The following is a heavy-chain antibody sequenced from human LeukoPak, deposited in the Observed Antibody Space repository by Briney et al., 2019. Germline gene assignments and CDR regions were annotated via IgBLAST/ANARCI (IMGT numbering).Heavy chain of an antibody. D-gene: IGHD1-7*01. CDR3: ARDGGITGTTRVRYPVY. CDR2: IYYSGST. V-gene: IGHV4-59*06. Sequence: SETLSLTCTVSGGSISSYYWSWIRQHPGKGLEWIGYIYYSGSTYYNPSLKSRVTISVDTSKNQFSLKLSSVTAADTAVYYCARDGGITGTTRVRYPVYWGQGTLVTVSS. J-gene: IGHJ4*02. CDR1: GGSISSYY.